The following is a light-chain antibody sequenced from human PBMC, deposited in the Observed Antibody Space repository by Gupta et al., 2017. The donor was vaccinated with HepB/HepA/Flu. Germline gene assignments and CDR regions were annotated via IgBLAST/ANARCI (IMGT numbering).Light chain of an antibody. CDR1: QSVSSIY. CDR2: GTS. Sequence: EIVLTQSPGTLSFSPGERATLSCRASQSVSSIYLAWYHQKPGQAPRLLIYGTSSRATDIPDRFSGSGSGTDFTLTISRLEPEDFAVYYCQQHVTLPWTFGQGTKVEFK. J-gene: IGKJ1*01. CDR3: QQHVTLPWT. V-gene: IGKV3-20*01.